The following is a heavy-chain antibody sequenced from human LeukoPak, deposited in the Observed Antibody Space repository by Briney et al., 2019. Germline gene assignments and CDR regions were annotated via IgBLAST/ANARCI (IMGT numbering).Heavy chain of an antibody. CDR2: ISGSGGST. CDR3: AKGVGYCSGGSCQQFDY. J-gene: IGHJ4*02. V-gene: IGHV3-23*01. Sequence: GGTLRLSCAASGFTFSSYGMSWVRQAPGKGLKWVSAISGSGGSTYYADSVKGRITISRDNSKNTLYLQMNSLRAEDTAVYYCAKGVGYCSGGSCQQFDYWGQGTLVTVSS. CDR1: GFTFSSYG. D-gene: IGHD2-15*01.